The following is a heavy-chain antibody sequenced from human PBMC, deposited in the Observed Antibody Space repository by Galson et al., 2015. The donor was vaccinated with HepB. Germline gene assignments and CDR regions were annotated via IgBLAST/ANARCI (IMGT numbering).Heavy chain of an antibody. CDR2: IWYDGSNK. D-gene: IGHD4-17*01. V-gene: IGHV3-33*01. CDR1: GFTFSDYG. Sequence: AASGFTFSDYGMHWVRQAPGKGLEWLAVIWYDGSNKYYADSLKGRLTISRDNSKNTLYLQMNSLRAEDTAVYYCAREGMTAVTNFDYWGQGTLVTVSS. J-gene: IGHJ4*02. CDR3: AREGMTAVTNFDY.